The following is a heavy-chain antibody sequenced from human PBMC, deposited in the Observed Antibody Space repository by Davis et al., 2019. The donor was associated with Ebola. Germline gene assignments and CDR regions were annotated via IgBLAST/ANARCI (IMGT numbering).Heavy chain of an antibody. CDR3: ARGMDV. V-gene: IGHV1-46*01. Sequence: ASVTVSCKASGYTFTSYYMHWLRQPPGQGLEWLGIINPSGGSTSHAQKFQGRVTMTRATSTSTVYMELSSLRSEDTAVYYCARGMDVWSQGTTVTVSS. CDR1: GYTFTSYY. CDR2: INPSGGST. J-gene: IGHJ6*02.